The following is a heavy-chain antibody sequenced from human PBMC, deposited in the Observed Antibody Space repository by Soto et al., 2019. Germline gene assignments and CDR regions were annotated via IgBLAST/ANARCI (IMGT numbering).Heavy chain of an antibody. J-gene: IGHJ4*02. Sequence: GSLSLSCAASGFTFSSYAMSWVRQAPGKGLEWVSAISGSGGSTYYADSVKGRFTISRDNSKNTLYLQMNSLRAEDTAVYYCAKDLITIFGVVPYYFDYWGQGTLVTVSS. D-gene: IGHD3-3*01. V-gene: IGHV3-23*01. CDR2: ISGSGGST. CDR1: GFTFSSYA. CDR3: AKDLITIFGVVPYYFDY.